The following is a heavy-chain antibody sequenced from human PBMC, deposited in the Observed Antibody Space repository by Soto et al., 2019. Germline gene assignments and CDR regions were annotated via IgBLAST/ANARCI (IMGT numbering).Heavy chain of an antibody. J-gene: IGHJ5*02. D-gene: IGHD3-10*01. V-gene: IGHV2-5*02. CDR2: IYWDDDK. CDR1: GFSLSTSGVG. Sequence: QITLKESGPTLVKPTQTLTLTCTFSGFSLSTSGVGVGWIRQPPGKALEWLALIYWDDDKRYSPSLKSRLTITKDTSKNQVVLTMTNMDTVDTATYYCAHTMVRGVIRGGWFDPWGQGTLVTVSS. CDR3: AHTMVRGVIRGGWFDP.